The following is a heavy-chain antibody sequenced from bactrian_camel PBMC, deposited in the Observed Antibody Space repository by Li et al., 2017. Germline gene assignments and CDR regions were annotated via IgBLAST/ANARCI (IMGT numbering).Heavy chain of an antibody. CDR2: ISSTAVRT. J-gene: IGHJ4*01. CDR3: VFHEGANWHVIY. CDR1: GFTFASVN. Sequence: VQLVESGGGSVQPGGSPRLSCAASGFTFASVNMTWVRQAPGKGLEWVSGISSTAVRTYYLDSVKGRFTISRDNAKNTVYLELNSLKTEDAAMYFCVFHEGANWHVIYWGQGTQVTVS. D-gene: IGHD8*01. V-gene: IGHV3S40*01.